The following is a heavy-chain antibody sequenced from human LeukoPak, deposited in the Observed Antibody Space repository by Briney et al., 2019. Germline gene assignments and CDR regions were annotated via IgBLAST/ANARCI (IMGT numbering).Heavy chain of an antibody. CDR2: INWNGGST. V-gene: IGHV3-20*04. D-gene: IGHD2-15*01. CDR1: GFTFDDYG. J-gene: IGHJ6*03. CDR3: ARVGVVAATGYYYYMDV. Sequence: PTGGSLRLSCAASGFTFDDYGMSWVRQAPGKGLEWVSGINWNGGSTGYADSVKGRFTISRDNAKNSLYLQMNSLRAEDTALYYCARVGVVAATGYYYYMDVWGKGTTVTVPS.